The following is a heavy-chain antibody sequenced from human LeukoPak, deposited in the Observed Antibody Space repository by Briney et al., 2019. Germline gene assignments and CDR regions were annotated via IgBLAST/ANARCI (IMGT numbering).Heavy chain of an antibody. V-gene: IGHV3-53*01. Sequence: PGGSLRLSCAASGFTVSSNYMSWVRQAPGKGLEWVSVIYGGGSTYYADSVKGRFTISRDNSKNTLYLQMNSLRAEDTAVYYCAGDYYDSSGYNYWGQGAPVTVSS. D-gene: IGHD3-22*01. J-gene: IGHJ4*02. CDR1: GFTVSSNY. CDR3: AGDYYDSSGYNY. CDR2: IYGGGST.